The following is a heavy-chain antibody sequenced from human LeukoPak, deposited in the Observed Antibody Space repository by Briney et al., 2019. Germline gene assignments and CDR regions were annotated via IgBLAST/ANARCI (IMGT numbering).Heavy chain of an antibody. V-gene: IGHV4-31*03. CDR2: IYYSGST. Sequence: PSETLSLTCTVSGGSISSGGYYWSWIRQHPGTGLEWIGYIYYSGSTYYNPSLKSRVTISVDTSKNQFSLKLSSVTAADTAVYYCARLVWLDGRCYFDYWGQGTLVTVSS. D-gene: IGHD2-21*01. CDR3: ARLVWLDGRCYFDY. CDR1: GGSISSGGYY. J-gene: IGHJ4*02.